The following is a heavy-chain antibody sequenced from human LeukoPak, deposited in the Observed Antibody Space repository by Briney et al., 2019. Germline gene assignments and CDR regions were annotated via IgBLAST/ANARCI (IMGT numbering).Heavy chain of an antibody. V-gene: IGHV4-34*01. D-gene: IGHD3-22*01. Sequence: SETLSLTCAVYGGSFSGYYWSWIRQPPGKGLEWIGEIYHSGSTNYNPSLKSRVTISVDKSKNQFSLKLSSVTAADTAVYYCARAYYDSSGYYPFDYWGQGTLVTVSS. CDR2: IYHSGST. CDR1: GGSFSGYY. CDR3: ARAYYDSSGYYPFDY. J-gene: IGHJ4*02.